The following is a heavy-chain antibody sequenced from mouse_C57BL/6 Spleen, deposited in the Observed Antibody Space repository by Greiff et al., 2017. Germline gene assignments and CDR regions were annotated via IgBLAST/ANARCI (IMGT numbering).Heavy chain of an antibody. CDR1: GFSLTSYG. CDR3: AKNEGSLAY. Sequence: VKLMESGPGLVQPSQSLSITCTVSGFSLTSYGVHWVRQPPGKGLEWLGVIWSGGSTDYNAAFISRLSISKDNSKSQVFFKMNSLQADDTAIYYCAKNEGSLAYWGQGTLVTVSA. J-gene: IGHJ3*01. CDR2: IWSGGST. V-gene: IGHV2-4*01.